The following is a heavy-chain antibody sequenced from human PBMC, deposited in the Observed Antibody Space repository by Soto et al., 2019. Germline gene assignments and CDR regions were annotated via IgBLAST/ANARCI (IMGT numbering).Heavy chain of an antibody. CDR3: ASLISGSYYFYPDYYYGMDV. Sequence: GASVKVSCKASGYTFTSYDINWVRQATGQGLEWMGWMNPNSGNTGYAQKFQGRVTMTRNTSISTAYMELSSLRSEDTAVYYCASLISGSYYFYPDYYYGMDVWGQGTTVTVSS. D-gene: IGHD3-10*01. J-gene: IGHJ6*02. V-gene: IGHV1-8*01. CDR2: MNPNSGNT. CDR1: GYTFTSYD.